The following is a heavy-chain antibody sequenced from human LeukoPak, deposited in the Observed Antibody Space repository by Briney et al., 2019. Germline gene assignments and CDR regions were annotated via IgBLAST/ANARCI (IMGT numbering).Heavy chain of an antibody. D-gene: IGHD6-13*01. J-gene: IGHJ4*02. Sequence: GGSLRPPCVASGFTFSDYYMSWIRQAPWKGLEWVSYISSSGSTIYYADSVKGRFTISRDNAKNSLYLQMNSLRAEDTAVYYCARIGASSWYEDYWGQGTLVTVSS. CDR2: ISSSGSTI. CDR3: ARIGASSWYEDY. V-gene: IGHV3-11*01. CDR1: GFTFSDYY.